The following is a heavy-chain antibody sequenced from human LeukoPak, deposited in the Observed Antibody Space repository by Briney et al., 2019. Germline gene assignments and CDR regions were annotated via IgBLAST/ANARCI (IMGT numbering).Heavy chain of an antibody. Sequence: SQTLSLTCSVSDGSIFTYNYYWTWIRQPAGKALEWIGRIYTSGSTTYNPSLKSRVTMSVDTSKSQFSLNLMSVTAADTAVYYCTRDTGTTGEVKFDPWGQGTLVTVSS. CDR2: IYTSGST. CDR1: DGSIFTYNYY. CDR3: TRDTGTTGEVKFDP. D-gene: IGHD4-17*01. J-gene: IGHJ5*02. V-gene: IGHV4-61*02.